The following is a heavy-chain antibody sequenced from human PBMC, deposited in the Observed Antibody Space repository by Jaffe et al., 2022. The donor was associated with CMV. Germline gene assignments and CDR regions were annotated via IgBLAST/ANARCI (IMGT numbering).Heavy chain of an antibody. CDR1: GGSISSSSYY. Sequence: QLQLQESGPGLVKPSETLSLTCTVSGGSISSSSYYWGWIRQPPGKGLEWIGSIYYSGSTYYNPSLKSRVTISVDTSKNQFSLKLSSVTAADTAVYYCARLGLDIVVVPAAIRGYGYGMDVWGQGTTVTVSS. V-gene: IGHV4-39*01. CDR3: ARLGLDIVVVPAAIRGYGYGMDV. D-gene: IGHD2-2*02. CDR2: IYYSGST. J-gene: IGHJ6*02.